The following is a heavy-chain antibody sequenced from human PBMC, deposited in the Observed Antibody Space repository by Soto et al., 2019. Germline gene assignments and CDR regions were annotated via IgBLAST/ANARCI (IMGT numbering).Heavy chain of an antibody. CDR3: ARTDTGGTYFEF. V-gene: IGHV3-33*08. CDR1: GFTFSEYD. D-gene: IGHD3-16*01. J-gene: IGHJ4*02. Sequence: QVQLVESGGGVVQPGMSLRLSCADSGFTFSEYDMHWVRQAPGKGLEWVALISYLGTKTDYADSGKGRFTISRENFKKTVSLQMESMRAEDSAVYFCARTDTGGTYFEFWGRGTLVTVSS. CDR2: ISYLGTKT.